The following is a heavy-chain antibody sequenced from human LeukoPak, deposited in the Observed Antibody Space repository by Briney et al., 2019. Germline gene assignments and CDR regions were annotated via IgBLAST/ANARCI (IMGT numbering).Heavy chain of an antibody. Sequence: ASVKVSCKASGYTFTGYYMHWVRQAPGQGLEWMGWINPNSGGTNYAQKFQGGVTMTRDTSISTAYMELSRLRSDDTAVYYCARSESSGWCGDYWGQGTLVTVSS. V-gene: IGHV1-2*02. CDR1: GYTFTGYY. CDR2: INPNSGGT. D-gene: IGHD6-19*01. J-gene: IGHJ4*02. CDR3: ARSESSGWCGDY.